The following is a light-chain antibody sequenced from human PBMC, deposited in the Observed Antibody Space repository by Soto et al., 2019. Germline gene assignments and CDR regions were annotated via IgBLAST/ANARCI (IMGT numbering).Light chain of an antibody. J-gene: IGLJ2*01. V-gene: IGLV2-8*01. CDR3: SSYAGSTNWV. CDR1: SSDVGAYNY. Sequence: QSALTQPPSASGSPGQSVTISCTGTSSDVGAYNYVSWYQQHPGKAPKLMIYEVSKRPSGVPDRFSGSKSGNTASLTVSGLKAEDEVDYYCSSYAGSTNWVFGGGTKLTVL. CDR2: EVS.